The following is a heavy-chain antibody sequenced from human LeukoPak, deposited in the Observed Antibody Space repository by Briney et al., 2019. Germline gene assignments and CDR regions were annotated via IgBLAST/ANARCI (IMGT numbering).Heavy chain of an antibody. J-gene: IGHJ6*03. CDR2: IYYSGST. V-gene: IGHV4-59*01. D-gene: IGHD3-10*01. CDR3: ASGSTWGYYYMDV. CDR1: GGSISSYY. Sequence: SETLSLTCTVSGGSISSYYWSWIRQPPGKGLEWIGYIYYSGSTNYNPSLKSRVTISVDTSKNQFSLKLSSVTAADTAVYYCASGSTWGYYYMDVWGKGTTVTVSS.